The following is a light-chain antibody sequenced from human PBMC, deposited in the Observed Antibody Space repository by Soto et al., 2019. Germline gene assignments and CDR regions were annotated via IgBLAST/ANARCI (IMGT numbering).Light chain of an antibody. V-gene: IGKV1-33*01. J-gene: IGKJ5*01. CDR3: QQRHSYPIT. CDR2: DVS. CDR1: QDISNY. Sequence: DIQMTQSPPSLSVSVGDRVTITCQASQDISNYLHWFQQKPGKAPQLLIFDVSNLQTGVPSRFSGGGSGTDFALTISSLEPEDIATYYCQQRHSYPITFGQGTRLEIK.